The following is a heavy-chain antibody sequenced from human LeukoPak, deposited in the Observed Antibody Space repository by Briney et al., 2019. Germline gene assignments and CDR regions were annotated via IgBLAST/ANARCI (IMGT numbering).Heavy chain of an antibody. CDR1: GESFSRYY. V-gene: IGHV4-34*01. D-gene: IGHD5-12*01. J-gene: IGHJ4*02. CDR2: INHRGST. CDR3: ARGRIFGGYGVGTEYYFDY. Sequence: SETLSLTCAVYGESFSRYYWSWIRQSPGKGLEWIGEINHRGSTDYNASLKRRVTMSVDTSRNQFSLKLNSVSAADTAVYYCARGRIFGGYGVGTEYYFDYWGQGTLVIVSS.